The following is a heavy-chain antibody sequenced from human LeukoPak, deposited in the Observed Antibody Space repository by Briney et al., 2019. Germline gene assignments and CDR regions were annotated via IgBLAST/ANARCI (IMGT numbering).Heavy chain of an antibody. Sequence: SETLSLTCTVSGGSMSSYYWSWIRQPPAKGLEWIGYIYYSGSINYNPSLKSRVTISVYTSKNHFSLRLSSVTAADTAFYYCARHANSGSGYYDYWGQGVLVTVYS. V-gene: IGHV4-59*08. CDR2: IYYSGSI. CDR3: ARHANSGSGYYDY. D-gene: IGHD3-10*01. J-gene: IGHJ4*02. CDR1: GGSMSSYY.